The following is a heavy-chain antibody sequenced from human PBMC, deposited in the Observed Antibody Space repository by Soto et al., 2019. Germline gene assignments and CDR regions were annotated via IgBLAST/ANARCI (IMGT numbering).Heavy chain of an antibody. J-gene: IGHJ4*02. Sequence: GGSLRLSCAASGFTFSSYSMNWVRQAPGKGLEWVSYISSSSSTIYYADSVKGRFTISRDNAKNSLYLQMNSLRGEDTAVYYCAREAVEGSGWYGVDYFDYWGQGTLVTVSS. V-gene: IGHV3-48*01. D-gene: IGHD6-13*01. CDR2: ISSSSSTI. CDR3: AREAVEGSGWYGVDYFDY. CDR1: GFTFSSYS.